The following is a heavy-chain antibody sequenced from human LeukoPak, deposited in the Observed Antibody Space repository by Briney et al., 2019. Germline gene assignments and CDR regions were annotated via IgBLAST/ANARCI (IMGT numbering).Heavy chain of an antibody. CDR3: AXXDIVATLVFTDWYIDL. CDR1: GFALRSYT. V-gene: IGHV3-21*01. D-gene: IGHD5-12*01. J-gene: IGHJ2*01. CDR2: ISSSSSYI. Sequence: GGSLRLSCAASGFALRSYTVTWVRQAPGKGLEWVSSISSSSSYIYYADSVRGRFTISRDNAKNSLSLQMNSLRAEDTAVYYCAXXDIVATLVFTDWYIDLWGRGTLVTVSS.